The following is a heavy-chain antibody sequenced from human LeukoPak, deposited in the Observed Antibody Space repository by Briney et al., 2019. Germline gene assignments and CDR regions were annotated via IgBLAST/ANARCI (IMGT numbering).Heavy chain of an antibody. Sequence: GGSLRLSCAASGLTFSNYAMRWVRQAPGEGLEWVSAISGSGFSTYYADSVKGRFTISRDNSKNTLYLQMNSLRAEDTAVYYCAKDSKDTTMVQGGIDFWGQGTLVTVSS. V-gene: IGHV3-23*01. CDR2: ISGSGFST. D-gene: IGHD3-10*01. CDR3: AKDSKDTTMVQGGIDF. CDR1: GLTFSNYA. J-gene: IGHJ4*02.